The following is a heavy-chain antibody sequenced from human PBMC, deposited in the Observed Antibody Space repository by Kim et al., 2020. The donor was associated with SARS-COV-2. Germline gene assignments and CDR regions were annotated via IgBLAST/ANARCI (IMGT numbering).Heavy chain of an antibody. CDR2: ISDGGTRT. V-gene: IGHV3-23*01. D-gene: IGHD3-10*01. J-gene: IGHJ6*02. CDR3: ARNDYFNSGSSYYYGMDV. CDR1: GFTFSSYA. Sequence: GGSLRLSCTASGFTFSSYAMSWVRQAPGKWLEWVSAISDGGTRTYYADSVKGRFTISRDNSKNTLYLQMTGLRAEDTAVYYCARNDYFNSGSSYYYGMDVWGQGTTVTVSS.